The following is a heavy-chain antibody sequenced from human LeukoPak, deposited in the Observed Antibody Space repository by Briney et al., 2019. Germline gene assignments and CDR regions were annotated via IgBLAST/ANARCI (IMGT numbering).Heavy chain of an antibody. D-gene: IGHD3-22*01. CDR1: GFTFSSYS. V-gene: IGHV1-3*01. CDR3: ARSYDSSGYPFDY. J-gene: IGHJ4*02. CDR2: INAGNGNT. Sequence: GGSLRLSCAASGFTFSSYSMNWVRQAPGKGLEWMGWINAGNGNTKYSQKFQGRVTITRGTSASTAYMELSSLRSEDTAVYYCARSYDSSGYPFDYWGQGTLVTVSS.